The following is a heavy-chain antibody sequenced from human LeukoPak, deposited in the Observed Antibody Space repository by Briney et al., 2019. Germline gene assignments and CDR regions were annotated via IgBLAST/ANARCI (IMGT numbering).Heavy chain of an antibody. CDR3: ARDRSPRPHFDY. V-gene: IGHV1-2*02. CDR2: INPNSGGT. CDR1: GYTFTGYC. Sequence: ASVKVSCKASGYTFTGYCMHWVRQAPGQGLERMGWINPNSGGTNYAQKFQGRVTMTRDTSISTAYMELSRLRSDDTAVYYCARDRSPRPHFDYWGQGTLVTVSS. J-gene: IGHJ4*02.